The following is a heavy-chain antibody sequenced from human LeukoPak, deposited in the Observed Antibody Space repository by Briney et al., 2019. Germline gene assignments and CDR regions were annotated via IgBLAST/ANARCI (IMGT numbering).Heavy chain of an antibody. CDR3: ARDLAYSRLDY. V-gene: IGHV3-7*01. CDR1: GLTFSSSW. J-gene: IGHJ4*02. Sequence: GGSLRLSCAVSGLTFSSSWMNWVRQAPGKGLEWVASINPDGNKKYSADSVKGRFTISRDNAENSLYLQMNSLRVEDTAFYYCARDLAYSRLDYWGQGMLVTVSS. CDR2: INPDGNKK. D-gene: IGHD5-18*01.